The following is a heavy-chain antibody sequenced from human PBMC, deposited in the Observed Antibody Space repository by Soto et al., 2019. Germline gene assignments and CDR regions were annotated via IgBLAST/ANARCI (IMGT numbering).Heavy chain of an antibody. J-gene: IGHJ4*02. CDR1: GFTFSTYE. Sequence: PGGSLRLSCVASGFTFSTYEMNWVRQAPGKGLEWLSYISASGSAIYYADSVKGRFTSSRDNAKNSLYLQMNSLRTEDTALYYCARHREMANIKAFDNYFEYWRPGTLVTVSS. CDR2: ISASGSAI. D-gene: IGHD3-9*01. CDR3: ARHREMANIKAFDNYFEY. V-gene: IGHV3-48*03.